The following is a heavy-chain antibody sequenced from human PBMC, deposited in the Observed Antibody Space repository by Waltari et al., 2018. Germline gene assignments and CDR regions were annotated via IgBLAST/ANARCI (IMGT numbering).Heavy chain of an antibody. Sequence: QVQLQESGPGLVKHSETLSLTCPVSGGSISSYYWSWIRQPAGKGLEWIGRIYTSWITNYNPSLKSRVTMSVDTSKNQLSLKLSSVTAADTAVYYCAMGITIFGVVFWGQGTLVTVSS. CDR3: AMGITIFGVVF. V-gene: IGHV4-4*07. CDR1: GGSISSYY. J-gene: IGHJ4*02. CDR2: IYTSWIT. D-gene: IGHD3-3*01.